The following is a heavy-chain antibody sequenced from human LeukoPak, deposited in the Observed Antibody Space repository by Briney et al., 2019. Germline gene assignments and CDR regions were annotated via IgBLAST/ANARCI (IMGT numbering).Heavy chain of an antibody. J-gene: IGHJ5*02. V-gene: IGHV1-8*01. CDR1: GYTFTSYD. Sequence: ASVKVSCKASGYTFTSYDINWVRQATGQGLEWMGWMTPNSGNTGYAQKFQGRVTMTRNTSISTAYMELSSLRSEDTAVYYCARGRITMVLGVIIFHWFDPWGQGTLVTVSS. CDR2: MTPNSGNT. D-gene: IGHD3-10*01. CDR3: ARGRITMVLGVIIFHWFDP.